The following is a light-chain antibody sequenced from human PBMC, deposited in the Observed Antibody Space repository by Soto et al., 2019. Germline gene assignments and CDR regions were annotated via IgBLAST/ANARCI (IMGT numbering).Light chain of an antibody. CDR2: DAS. J-gene: IGKJ5*01. CDR3: QQRSNWFT. Sequence: ETVLTQSPATLSLSPGERATLSCRASQSVSSYLAWYQQKPGQAPRLLIYDASNRATGIPARFSGSGSGTDFTLTISSLEPEDFAVYYCQQRSNWFTFGQGTRLEIK. V-gene: IGKV3-11*01. CDR1: QSVSSY.